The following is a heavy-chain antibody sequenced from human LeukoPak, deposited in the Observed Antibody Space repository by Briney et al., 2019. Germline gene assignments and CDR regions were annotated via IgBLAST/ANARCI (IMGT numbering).Heavy chain of an antibody. V-gene: IGHV3-7*03. J-gene: IGHJ4*02. CDR1: GFTISSDW. CDR2: INQDGSEK. CDR3: PRDPDMVRGVNFDY. Sequence: GGTLRLSCAASGFTISSDWLNWVRQAPGKGLELVANINQDGSEKYYVDSVQGRSTNSRDNAKNSLYLQMNSLRAYDTAGYYCPRDPDMVRGVNFDYWGQGTLVSVST. D-gene: IGHD3-10*01.